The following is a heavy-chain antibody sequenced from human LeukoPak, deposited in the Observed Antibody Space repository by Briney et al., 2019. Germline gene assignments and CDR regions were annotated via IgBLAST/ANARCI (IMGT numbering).Heavy chain of an antibody. D-gene: IGHD6-25*01. V-gene: IGHV3-33*01. J-gene: IGHJ6*02. CDR3: ARDRGLYSSDPYYYGMDV. CDR1: GFSFSSYG. CDR2: IWFDGSNQ. Sequence: PGRSLRLSCAASGFSFSSYGMHWVRQAPGKGLEWVAVIWFDGSNQYYADSVKGRFTISRDNSKNTLYLQMNSLRAEDTAVYYCARDRGLYSSDPYYYGMDVWGQGTTVTVSS.